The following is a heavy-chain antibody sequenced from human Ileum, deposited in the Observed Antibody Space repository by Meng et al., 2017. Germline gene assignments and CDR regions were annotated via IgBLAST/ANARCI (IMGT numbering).Heavy chain of an antibody. CDR2: INPVGSAT. CDR1: GFTFGSAW. V-gene: IGHV3-7*01. J-gene: IGHJ4*02. Sequence: GESLKISCAASGFTFGSAWMTWVRPAPGKGLEWLGNINPVGSATSYVGSVRGRFTISRDNANKSVYLQMNSLRADDTAVYYCTRDAGWGSLDYWGQGTLVTVSS. CDR3: TRDAGWGSLDY. D-gene: IGHD7-27*01.